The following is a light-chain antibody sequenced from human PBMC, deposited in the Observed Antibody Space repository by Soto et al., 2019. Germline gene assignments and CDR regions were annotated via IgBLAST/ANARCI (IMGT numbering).Light chain of an antibody. CDR2: EVT. V-gene: IGLV2-8*01. CDR1: SSDVGGYNF. J-gene: IGLJ3*02. CDR3: SSFGGGNKVL. Sequence: QSVLTQPPSASGSPGQSVTISCTGTSSDVGGYNFVSWYQQHPGKVPKPVIYEVTKRPSGVPDRFSGSKSGNTPSLTVSGLLPDDGADYYGSSFGGGNKVLFGGGTQLTVL.